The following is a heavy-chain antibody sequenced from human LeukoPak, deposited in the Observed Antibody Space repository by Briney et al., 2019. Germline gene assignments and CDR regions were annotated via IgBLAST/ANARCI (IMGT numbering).Heavy chain of an antibody. CDR2: IYYSGST. Sequence: SETLSLTCTVSGGSISSYYWSWIRQPPGKGLEWIGYIYYSGSTNYNPSLKSRVTISVDTSKNQFSLKLSSVTAANTAVYYCARGLGDILTGYYYYGMDVWGQGTTVTVSS. D-gene: IGHD3-9*01. CDR1: GGSISSYY. V-gene: IGHV4-59*01. CDR3: ARGLGDILTGYYYYGMDV. J-gene: IGHJ6*02.